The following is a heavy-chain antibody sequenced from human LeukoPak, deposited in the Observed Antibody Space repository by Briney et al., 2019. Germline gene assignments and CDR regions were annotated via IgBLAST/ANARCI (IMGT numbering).Heavy chain of an antibody. Sequence: GSLRLSCAASGFTFSNYAMRWVRQAPGKGLEWVSGISGSGDSTYYADSVKGRFTISRDNSKNTLYLQMNSLRAEDTAVYYCAKDSGYDWLQYYFDYWGQGTLVTVSS. CDR2: ISGSGDST. V-gene: IGHV3-23*01. D-gene: IGHD5-12*01. J-gene: IGHJ4*02. CDR3: AKDSGYDWLQYYFDY. CDR1: GFTFSNYA.